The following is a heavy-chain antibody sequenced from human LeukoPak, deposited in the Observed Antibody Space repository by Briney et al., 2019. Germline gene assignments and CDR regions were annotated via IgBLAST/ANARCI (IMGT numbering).Heavy chain of an antibody. CDR1: VYTFTDYY. D-gene: IGHD3-10*01. J-gene: IGHJ4*02. CDR2: IHPNSGDT. Sequence: ASVTVSFTGSVYTFTDYYIHWGRQAPGQGLGRMGLIHPNSGDTYYTQKFRGRDTIISDTANTTAYVEVERLTSGDPAGASCARDYSGSYTHWAQGTLVTISS. V-gene: IGHV1-2*06. CDR3: ARDYSGSYTH.